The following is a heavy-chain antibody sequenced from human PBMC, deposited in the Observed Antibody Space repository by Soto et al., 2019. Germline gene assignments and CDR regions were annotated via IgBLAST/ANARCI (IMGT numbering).Heavy chain of an antibody. D-gene: IGHD3-10*01. CDR3: AREAGRSTRLYPGGYYYYGMDV. J-gene: IGHJ6*02. V-gene: IGHV1-69*01. CDR1: GGTFSSYA. Sequence: QVQLVQSGAEVKKPGSSVKVSCKASGGTFSSYAISWVRQAPGQGLEWMGGIIPIFGTANYAQKFQGRVTITADESTSTAYMELSSLRSEDTAVYYCAREAGRSTRLYPGGYYYYGMDVWGQGTTVNVSS. CDR2: IIPIFGTA.